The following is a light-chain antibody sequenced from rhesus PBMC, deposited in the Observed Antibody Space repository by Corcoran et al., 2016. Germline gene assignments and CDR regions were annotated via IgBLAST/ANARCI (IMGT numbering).Light chain of an antibody. CDR3: QRYYNNPRT. V-gene: IGKV1S12*01. J-gene: IGKJ1*01. Sequence: DIQMTQSPSAFSASVGDRVTISCRASQNIYSQLPWYQQKPGKAPKLLIYGVSSLQTGIPSRFSGRRSGTDFTLTITSLKPENSAAYYCQRYYNNPRTFGQGTKVDVK. CDR1: QNIYSQ. CDR2: GVS.